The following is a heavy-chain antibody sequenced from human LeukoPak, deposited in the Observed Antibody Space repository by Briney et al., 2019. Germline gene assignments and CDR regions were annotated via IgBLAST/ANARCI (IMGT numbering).Heavy chain of an antibody. CDR2: ISSSSSYI. D-gene: IGHD6-19*01. CDR3: ARDSSGWYVGYFDY. Sequence: GGSLRLSCAASGFTFSSYSMNWVRQAPGKGLEWVPSISSSSSYIYYADSVKGRFTISRDNAKNSLYLQMNSLRAEDTAVYYCARDSSGWYVGYFDYWGQGTLVTVSS. V-gene: IGHV3-21*01. CDR1: GFTFSSYS. J-gene: IGHJ4*02.